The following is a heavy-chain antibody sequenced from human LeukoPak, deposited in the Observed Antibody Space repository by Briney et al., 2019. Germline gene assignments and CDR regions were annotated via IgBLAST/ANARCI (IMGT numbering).Heavy chain of an antibody. Sequence: PWGSLRLSCAASGFTFSNYNMNWVRQAPGKGLEWVSFISGSGTNIYYADSVKGRFTISRDNAKNSLYLQMNSLRAEDTAVYYCARLGSFDPWGQGTLPTVSS. V-gene: IGHV3-48*01. CDR2: ISGSGTNI. CDR3: ARLGSFDP. CDR1: GFTFSNYN. J-gene: IGHJ5*02. D-gene: IGHD3-10*01.